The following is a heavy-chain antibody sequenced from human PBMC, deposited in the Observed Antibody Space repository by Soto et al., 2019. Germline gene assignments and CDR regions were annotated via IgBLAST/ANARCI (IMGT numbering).Heavy chain of an antibody. CDR3: EREAYRLRNFDY. V-gene: IGHV3-66*01. D-gene: IGHD4-17*01. Sequence: PGGSLRLSCAASGFTVSSKYMSWVRQAPGKGLEWVSVIYSGGSTYYADSVKGRFTISRDNSKNTLYLQMNSVRAEDTAVYYCEREAYRLRNFDYWGQGTLVTVSS. CDR2: IYSGGST. CDR1: GFTVSSKY. J-gene: IGHJ4*02.